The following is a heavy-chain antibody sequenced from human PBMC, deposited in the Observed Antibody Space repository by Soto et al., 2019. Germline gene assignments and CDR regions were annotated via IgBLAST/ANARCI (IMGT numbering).Heavy chain of an antibody. CDR1: NGSISGFY. V-gene: IGHV4-59*12. CDR3: VRVGVGIGNHFDS. D-gene: IGHD1-26*01. J-gene: IGHJ4*02. Sequence: SETLSLTCSVSNGSISGFYWTWIRHPPGKILEWIGYIHYSGRTDYNPSLTSRATMSVDTSKNQFSLNLKSITAADTAVYYCVRVGVGIGNHFDSWGRGTLVTVSS. CDR2: IHYSGRT.